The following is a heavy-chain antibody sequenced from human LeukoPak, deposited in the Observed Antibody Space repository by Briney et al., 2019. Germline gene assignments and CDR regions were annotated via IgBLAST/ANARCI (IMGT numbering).Heavy chain of an antibody. CDR3: ARDPHYYDSTNYAFDI. CDR1: GFTFSSYG. CDR2: IYAGDAT. J-gene: IGHJ3*02. D-gene: IGHD3-22*01. Sequence: GRSLRLSCAASGFTFSSYGMHWVRQAPGKGLEWVSVIYAGDATYYADSVKGRFTISRDNSKNTLYLQMNSLRAEDTAVYYCARDPHYYDSTNYAFDIWGQGTMVTVSS. V-gene: IGHV3-66*01.